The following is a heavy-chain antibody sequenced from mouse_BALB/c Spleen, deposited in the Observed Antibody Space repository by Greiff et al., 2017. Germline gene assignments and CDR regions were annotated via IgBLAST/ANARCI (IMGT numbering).Heavy chain of an antibody. CDR3: ARTYGYGAMDY. CDR1: GYTFSSYW. V-gene: IGHV1-9*01. D-gene: IGHD1-2*01. CDR2: ILPGSGST. J-gene: IGHJ4*01. Sequence: VQLQQSGAELMKPGASVKISCKATGYTFSSYWIEWVKQRPGHGLEWIGEILPGSGSTNYNEKFKGKATFTADTSSNTAYMQLSSLTSEDSAVYYCARTYGYGAMDYWGQGTSVTVSS.